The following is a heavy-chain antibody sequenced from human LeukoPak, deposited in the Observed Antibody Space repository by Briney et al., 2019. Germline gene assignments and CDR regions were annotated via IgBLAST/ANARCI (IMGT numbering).Heavy chain of an antibody. V-gene: IGHV4-39*01. CDR1: GGSITDTSYF. CDR2: IYYRGNT. Sequence: SETLSLACTVSGGSITDTSYFWGWIRQPPGKGLEWIGSIYYRGNTYYSPSLKSRVTLFVDTSKNQFSLKLSSVTAADTAVYYCARHLQRGFHFDYWGQGTLVTVSS. J-gene: IGHJ4*02. D-gene: IGHD3-22*01. CDR3: ARHLQRGFHFDY.